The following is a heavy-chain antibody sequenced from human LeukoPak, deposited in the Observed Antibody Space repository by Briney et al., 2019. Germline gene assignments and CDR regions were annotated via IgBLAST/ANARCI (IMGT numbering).Heavy chain of an antibody. CDR2: ISASGGST. D-gene: IGHD6-19*01. CDR3: AKELRSSGWFYYDMAV. V-gene: IGHV3-23*01. CDR1: GFTFSSSA. Sequence: GGSLRLSCAASGFTFSSSAMSWVRQVPGKGLEWVSGISASGGSTSYADSVRGRFTISRDNSKNTLYLQMNSLRAEDTAVYYCAKELRSSGWFYYDMAVWGQGTTVTVSS. J-gene: IGHJ6*02.